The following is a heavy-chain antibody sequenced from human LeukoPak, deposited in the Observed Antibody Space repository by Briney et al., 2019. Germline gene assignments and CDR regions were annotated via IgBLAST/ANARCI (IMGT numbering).Heavy chain of an antibody. CDR1: GGSFSGYY. CDR3: ARSRRYYGSGSYSTPLDY. V-gene: IGHV4-34*01. J-gene: IGHJ4*02. Sequence: SETLSLTCAVYGGSFSGYYWSWIRQPPGKGLEWIGEINHSGSTNYNPSLKRRVTISVDTSKNQFSLKLSSVTAADTAVYYCARSRRYYGSGSYSTPLDYWGQGTLVTVSS. D-gene: IGHD3-10*01. CDR2: INHSGST.